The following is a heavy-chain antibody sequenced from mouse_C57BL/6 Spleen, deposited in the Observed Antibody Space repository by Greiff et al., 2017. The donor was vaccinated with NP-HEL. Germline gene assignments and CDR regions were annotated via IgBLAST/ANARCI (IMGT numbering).Heavy chain of an antibody. CDR2: ISDGGSYT. CDR1: GFTFSSYA. CDR3: ARGGIYYGYWFAY. Sequence: EVQGVESGGGLVKPGGSLKLSCAASGFTFSSYAMSWVRQTPEKRLEWVATISDGGSYTYYPDNVKGRFTISRDNAKNNLYLQMSHLKSEDTAMYYCARGGIYYGYWFAYWGQGTLVTVSA. J-gene: IGHJ3*01. D-gene: IGHD2-2*01. V-gene: IGHV5-4*01.